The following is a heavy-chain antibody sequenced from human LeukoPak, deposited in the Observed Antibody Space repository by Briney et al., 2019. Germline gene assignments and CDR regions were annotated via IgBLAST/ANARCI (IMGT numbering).Heavy chain of an antibody. J-gene: IGHJ5*02. Sequence: SETLSLTCTVSGGSISSYYWSWVRQPPGKGLEWIGYIYYTGSTNYNPSLKSRVTISVDTSKNQFSLKLSSVTAVDTAVYYCARHDWLLKTTNWFDPWGQGTLVTVSS. D-gene: IGHD2-15*01. CDR1: GGSISSYY. CDR3: ARHDWLLKTTNWFDP. CDR2: IYYTGST. V-gene: IGHV4-59*08.